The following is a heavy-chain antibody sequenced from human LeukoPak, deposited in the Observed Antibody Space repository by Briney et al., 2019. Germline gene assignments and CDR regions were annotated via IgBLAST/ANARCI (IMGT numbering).Heavy chain of an antibody. V-gene: IGHV3-48*04. Sequence: GGSLRLSCAASGFTFSSYSMNWVRQAPGKGLEWVSYISSSSSTIYYADSVKGRFTISRDSAKNSLFLQMNSLRADDTAVYYCAKEPGGGMSGEFDCWGQGTLVTVSS. D-gene: IGHD1-1*01. CDR1: GFTFSSYS. CDR2: ISSSSSTI. J-gene: IGHJ4*02. CDR3: AKEPGGGMSGEFDC.